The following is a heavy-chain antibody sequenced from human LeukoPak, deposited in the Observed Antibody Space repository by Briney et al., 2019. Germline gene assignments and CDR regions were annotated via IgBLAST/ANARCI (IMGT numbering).Heavy chain of an antibody. V-gene: IGHV3-21*01. J-gene: IGHJ4*02. CDR3: ARGGRWDSSGTLDY. CDR1: GFTFSRYS. D-gene: IGHD3-22*01. Sequence: GGSLRLSCAGSGFTFSRYSINWVRQAPGKGLEWVSSISSSSSYIYYADSVKGRFTISRDNAKNSVYLQMNSLRVEDTAVYYCARGGRWDSSGTLDYWGQGTLVTVSS. CDR2: ISSSSSYI.